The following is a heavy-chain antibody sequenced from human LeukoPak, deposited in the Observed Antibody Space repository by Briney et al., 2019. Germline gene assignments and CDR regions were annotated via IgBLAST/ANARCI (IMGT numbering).Heavy chain of an antibody. J-gene: IGHJ4*02. CDR2: ISISTSNI. CDR3: ARSHYGSGSYLTDY. Sequence: SPGGSLRLPCAASGFTFSSYAMNWVRQAPGKGLEWVSSISISTSNIYYADSVKGRFTISRDNAKNSLYLQINSLRAEDTALYYCARSHYGSGSYLTDYWGQGTLVTVSS. CDR1: GFTFSSYA. D-gene: IGHD3-10*01. V-gene: IGHV3-21*01.